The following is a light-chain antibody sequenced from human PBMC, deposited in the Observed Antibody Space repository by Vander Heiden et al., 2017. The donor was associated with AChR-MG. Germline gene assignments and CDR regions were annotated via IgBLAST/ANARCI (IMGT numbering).Light chain of an antibody. CDR3: QSYDRSLSVVV. CDR2: GNS. J-gene: IGLJ2*01. V-gene: IGLV1-40*01. Sequence: QSVLTQPPSVSGAPGQRVTIPCTGSRSNIGAGYDVHWYQQLPGAAPKLLIYGNSNRPSGVPDRFSGSKSGTSASLAITGLQAEDEADYYCQSYDRSLSVVVFGGGTKLTVL. CDR1: RSNIGAGYD.